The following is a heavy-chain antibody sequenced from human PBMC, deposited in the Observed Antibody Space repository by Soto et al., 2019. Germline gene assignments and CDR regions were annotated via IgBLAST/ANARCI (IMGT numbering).Heavy chain of an antibody. CDR1: GFTFDDYA. Sequence: EVQLVESGGGLVQPGRSLRLSCAAYGFTFDDYALHWVRQAPGKGLEWVSGISCNSGSIGYADSVKGRFTISRDNAKNSLYLQMNSLRAEDTALYYCAKDRSPPEWSTSSSSWYAGWTDGMDVWGQGTTVTVSS. CDR3: AKDRSPPEWSTSSSSWYAGWTDGMDV. V-gene: IGHV3-9*01. D-gene: IGHD6-13*01. J-gene: IGHJ6*02. CDR2: ISCNSGSI.